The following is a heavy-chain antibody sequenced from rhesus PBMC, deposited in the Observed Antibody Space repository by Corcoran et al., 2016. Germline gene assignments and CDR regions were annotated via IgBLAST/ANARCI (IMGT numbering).Heavy chain of an antibody. Sequence: QVQLQESGPGLVKPSETLSLTCAVSGGSLNSDWWSWIRQSPGKGLGGIGKNKGRDGNTNYHPSLKSRVTISKDASKKQWSLKLSSVTAADTAVYYCARYLGSGLGHWGQGVLVTVSS. J-gene: IGHJ4*01. CDR2: NKGRDGNT. D-gene: IGHD6-31*01. CDR1: GGSLNSDW. CDR3: ARYLGSGLGH. V-gene: IGHV4-80*01.